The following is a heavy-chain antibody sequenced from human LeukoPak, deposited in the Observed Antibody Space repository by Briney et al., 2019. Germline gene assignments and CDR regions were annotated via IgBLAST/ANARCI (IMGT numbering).Heavy chain of an antibody. CDR1: GFTVSSNY. J-gene: IGHJ6*03. D-gene: IGHD3-16*02. Sequence: SGGSLRLSCAASGFTVSSNYMSWVRQAPGKGLEWVSVIYSGGSTYYADSVKGRFTISRDTSKNTLYLQMNSLRAEDTAVYYCARYNDYIWGSYRYPYYMDVWGKGTTVTVSS. CDR2: IYSGGST. CDR3: ARYNDYIWGSYRYPYYMDV. V-gene: IGHV3-53*01.